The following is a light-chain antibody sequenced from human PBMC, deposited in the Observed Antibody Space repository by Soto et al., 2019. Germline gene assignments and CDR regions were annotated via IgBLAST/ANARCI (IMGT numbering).Light chain of an antibody. Sequence: EIVMTQSPATLSVSPGERATLSCRASQSVSSNLAWYQQKPGQAPRLLIYGASTRATGIPARFSGSGAGTEFPLTISRLQSDDFSVYYCQQYHNCPLLTFGPGTKVDIK. CDR1: QSVSSN. V-gene: IGKV3-15*01. CDR2: GAS. J-gene: IGKJ3*01. CDR3: QQYHNCPLLT.